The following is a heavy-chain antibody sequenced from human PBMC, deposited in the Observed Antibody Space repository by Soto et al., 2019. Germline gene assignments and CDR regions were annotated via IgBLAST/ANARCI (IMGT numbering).Heavy chain of an antibody. J-gene: IGHJ4*02. CDR1: GYTFTSYA. V-gene: IGHV1-3*01. CDR2: IKAGNGNT. Sequence: ASVKVSCKASGYTFTSYAMHWVRQAPGQRLEWMGWIKAGNGNTKYSQKFQGRVTITRDTSASTAYMELNSLRSEDTVVYYCARDRAYYYDSSGYLGYWGQGTLVTVSS. CDR3: ARDRAYYYDSSGYLGY. D-gene: IGHD3-22*01.